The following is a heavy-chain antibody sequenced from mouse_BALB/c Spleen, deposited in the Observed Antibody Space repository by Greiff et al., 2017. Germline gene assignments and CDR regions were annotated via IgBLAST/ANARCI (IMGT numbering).Heavy chain of an antibody. V-gene: IGHV5-6-5*01. Sequence: EVQRVESGGGLVKPGGSLKLSCAASGFTFSSYAMSWVRQTPEKRLEWVASISSGGSTYYPDSVKGRFTISRDNARNILYLQMSSLRSEDTAMYYCARGPYGNFEGYAMDYWGQGTSVTVSS. D-gene: IGHD2-1*01. CDR2: ISSGGST. J-gene: IGHJ4*01. CDR1: GFTFSSYA. CDR3: ARGPYGNFEGYAMDY.